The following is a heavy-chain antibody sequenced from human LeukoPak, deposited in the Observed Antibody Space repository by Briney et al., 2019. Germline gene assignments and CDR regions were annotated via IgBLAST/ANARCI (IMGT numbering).Heavy chain of an antibody. V-gene: IGHV3-23*01. D-gene: IGHD3-22*01. CDR3: AKGVDYYYDNSLDY. Sequence: GGSLRLSCAAAGFTFSSYAMSWVRQAPGKGLEWVSAISGSGGSTYYADSVKGRFTISRDNSKNTLYLQSDSLRAEYTAVYQCAKGVDYYYDNSLDYWGQGTLVTVSS. CDR1: GFTFSSYA. J-gene: IGHJ4*02. CDR2: ISGSGGST.